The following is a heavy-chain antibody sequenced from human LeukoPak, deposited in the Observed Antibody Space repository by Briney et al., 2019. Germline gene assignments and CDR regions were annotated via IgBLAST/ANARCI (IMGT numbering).Heavy chain of an antibody. CDR2: IYYSGST. J-gene: IGHJ5*02. CDR3: ARSGPALWFDP. CDR1: GGSISSSSYY. D-gene: IGHD1-14*01. Sequence: PSETLSLTCTVSGGSISSSSYYWGWIRQPPGKGLEWIGSIYYSGSTYYNPSLKSRVTISVDTSKNQFSLKLSSVTAADTAVYYCARSGPALWFDPWGQGTLVTVSS. V-gene: IGHV4-39*07.